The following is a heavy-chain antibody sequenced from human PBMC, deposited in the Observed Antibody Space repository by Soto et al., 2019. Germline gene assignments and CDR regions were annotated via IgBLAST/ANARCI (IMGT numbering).Heavy chain of an antibody. CDR1: GYTFISYY. V-gene: IGHV1-46*03. J-gene: IGHJ5*02. CDR3: ARGPIVVVVAATPQWFDP. CDR2: INPSGGST. D-gene: IGHD2-15*01. Sequence: ASVKVSCKASGYTFISYYMHWVRQAPGQGLEWMGIINPSGGSTSYAQKFQGRVTMTRDTSTSTVYMELSSLRSEDTAVYYCARGPIVVVVAATPQWFDPWGQGTLVTVSS.